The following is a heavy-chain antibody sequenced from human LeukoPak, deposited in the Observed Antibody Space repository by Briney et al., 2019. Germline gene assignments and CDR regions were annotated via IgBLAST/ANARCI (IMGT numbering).Heavy chain of an antibody. J-gene: IGHJ4*02. CDR1: GFTFDDYA. CDR2: ISGGGGST. D-gene: IGHD4-11*01. Sequence: GGSLRLSCAASGFTFDDYAMHWVRHAPGKGLEWVSLISGGGGSTYHADSVKGRFTISRDNSKNSLYLQMNSLRTEDTALYYCAKNHNYPHFVPDYWGQGTLVTVSS. CDR3: AKNHNYPHFVPDY. V-gene: IGHV3-43*02.